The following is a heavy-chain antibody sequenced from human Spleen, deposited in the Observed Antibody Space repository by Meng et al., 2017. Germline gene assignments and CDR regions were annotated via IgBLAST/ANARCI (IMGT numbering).Heavy chain of an antibody. CDR1: GFTFSAYS. Sequence: EVQLLESGGGLVQPGGSLRLTCAGSGFTFSAYSMSWVRQAPGKGLEWVSGITGSGGSTYYADSVKGRFTISRDNSKNTVYLQMNSVSAEDTAAYYCAKDSIAVAGTLFYWGQGTLVTVSS. V-gene: IGHV3-23*01. CDR3: AKDSIAVAGTLFY. D-gene: IGHD6-19*01. CDR2: ITGSGGST. J-gene: IGHJ4*02.